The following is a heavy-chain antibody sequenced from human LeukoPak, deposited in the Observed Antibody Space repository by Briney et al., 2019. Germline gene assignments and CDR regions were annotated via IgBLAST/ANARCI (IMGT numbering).Heavy chain of an antibody. CDR3: ARDRKLVRVYFDY. D-gene: IGHD1-1*01. CDR1: GLSFSSYG. V-gene: IGHV3-7*03. Sequence: GGSLRLSCAASGLSFSSYGMSWVRQAPGQGLEWVANIKQDGSEKYYVDSVKGRFTISRDNAKNSLYLQMNSLRAEDTAVYYCARDRKLVRVYFDYWGQGTLVTVSS. CDR2: IKQDGSEK. J-gene: IGHJ4*02.